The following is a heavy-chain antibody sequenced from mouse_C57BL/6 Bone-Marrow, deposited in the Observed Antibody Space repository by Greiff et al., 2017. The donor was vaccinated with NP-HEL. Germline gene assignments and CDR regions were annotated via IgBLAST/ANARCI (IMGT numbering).Heavy chain of an antibody. J-gene: IGHJ1*03. V-gene: IGHV1-82*01. Sequence: LQESGPELVKPGASVKISCKASGYAFSSSWMNWVKQRPGKGLEWIGRIYPGDGDTNYNGTFKGKATLTADKSSSTAYMQLSSLTSEDSAVYFCARGGYDGCYWYFDVWGTGTTVTVSS. CDR2: IYPGDGDT. CDR1: GYAFSSSW. D-gene: IGHD2-3*01. CDR3: ARGGYDGCYWYFDV.